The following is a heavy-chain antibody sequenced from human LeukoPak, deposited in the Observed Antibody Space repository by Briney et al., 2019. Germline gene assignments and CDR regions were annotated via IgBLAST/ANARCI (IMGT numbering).Heavy chain of an antibody. D-gene: IGHD6-13*01. V-gene: IGHV4-39*01. CDR2: IYYSGST. CDR1: GGSISSSSYY. CDR3: ARQRAAAGKNWFDP. Sequence: SETLSLTCTVSGGSISSSSYYWGWIRQPPGKGREWLGSIYYSGSTYYNPSLKSRVTISVDTSKNQFSLKLSSVTAADTAVYYCARQRAAAGKNWFDPWGQGTLVTVSS. J-gene: IGHJ5*02.